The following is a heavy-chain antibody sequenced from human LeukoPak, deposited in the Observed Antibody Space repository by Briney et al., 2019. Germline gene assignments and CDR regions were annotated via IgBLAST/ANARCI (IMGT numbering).Heavy chain of an antibody. D-gene: IGHD5-12*01. CDR2: INPNSGGT. CDR3: ASGSGYELGGAFDI. CDR1: GYTFANYG. J-gene: IGHJ3*02. Sequence: ASVKVSCKASGYTFANYGINWVRQAPGQGLEWMGWINPNSGGTNYAQKFQGRVTMTRDTSISTAYMELSRLRSDDTAVYYCASGSGYELGGAFDIWGQGTMVTVSS. V-gene: IGHV1-2*02.